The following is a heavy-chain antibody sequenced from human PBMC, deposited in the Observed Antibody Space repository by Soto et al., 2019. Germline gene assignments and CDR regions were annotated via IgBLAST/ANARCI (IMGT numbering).Heavy chain of an antibody. CDR3: ATMFSPKGEYAY. Sequence: GGSLRLSCAASGFSTSDYWMSWVRQPPGKGLEWVANINRNGNERYYVDSVKGRFTISRDNSKNSLFLQMNSLRAEDTAVYYCATMFSPKGEYAYWGQGTLVTVSS. J-gene: IGHJ4*02. V-gene: IGHV3-7*03. CDR2: INRNGNER. CDR1: GFSTSDYW. D-gene: IGHD3-10*02.